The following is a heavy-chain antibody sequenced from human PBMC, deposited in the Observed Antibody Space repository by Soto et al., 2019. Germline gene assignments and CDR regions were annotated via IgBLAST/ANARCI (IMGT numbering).Heavy chain of an antibody. J-gene: IGHJ6*02. CDR1: GGTFSSYA. V-gene: IGHV1-69*01. CDR3: AVVPAARTYYYGMDV. Sequence: QVQLVQSGAEVKKPGSSVKVSCKASGGTFSSYAMSWVRQAPGQGLEWMGGIITIFGTANYAQKFQGRVTITADESTSPAYMELSSLRSEDTAVYYCAVVPAARTYYYGMDVWGQGTTVTVSS. D-gene: IGHD2-2*01. CDR2: IITIFGTA.